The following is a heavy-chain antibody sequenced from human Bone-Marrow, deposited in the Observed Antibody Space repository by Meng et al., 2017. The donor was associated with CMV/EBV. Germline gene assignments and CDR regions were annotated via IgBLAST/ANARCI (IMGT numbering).Heavy chain of an antibody. CDR2: ISSNSGSI. V-gene: IGHV3-9*01. Sequence: SLKISCAASGFTFSSYSMNWVRQAPGKGLEWVSGISSNSGSIGYADSVKGRFTISRDNAKNSLYLQMNSLRAEDTALYYCAKDRSNYDILTGSGIGDYWGQGTLVTFSS. D-gene: IGHD3-9*01. J-gene: IGHJ4*02. CDR3: AKDRSNYDILTGSGIGDY. CDR1: GFTFSSYS.